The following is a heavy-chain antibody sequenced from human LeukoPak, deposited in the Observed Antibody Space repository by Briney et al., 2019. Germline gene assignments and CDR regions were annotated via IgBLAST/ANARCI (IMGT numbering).Heavy chain of an antibody. D-gene: IGHD1-26*01. V-gene: IGHV3-7*01. J-gene: IGHJ4*02. CDR3: ARDLFSGSYQEDF. Sequence: PGESLRLSCAASGFRLSSYWMSWVRQAPGKGLEWVANIKYDGSGKYYVDSVKGRFTISRDDAKNSLNLEMNSLRAEDTAVYYCARDLFSGSYQEDFWGQGTLVTVSS. CDR1: GFRLSSYW. CDR2: IKYDGSGK.